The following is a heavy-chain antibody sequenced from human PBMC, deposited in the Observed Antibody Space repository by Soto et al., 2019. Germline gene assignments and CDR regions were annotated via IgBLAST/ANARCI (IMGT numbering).Heavy chain of an antibody. J-gene: IGHJ4*02. CDR2: VYYSGST. CDR3: ARLNDFWSGYYPFDY. CDR1: GGSVSSSNYY. Sequence: SETLSLTCTVSGGSVSSSNYYWGWIRQPPGKGLEWLGSVYYSGSTYYNPSLKSRVTISLDTSKNQFSLRLSSVTAADTAVYYSARLNDFWSGYYPFDYWGQGTLVTVSS. V-gene: IGHV4-39*01. D-gene: IGHD3-3*01.